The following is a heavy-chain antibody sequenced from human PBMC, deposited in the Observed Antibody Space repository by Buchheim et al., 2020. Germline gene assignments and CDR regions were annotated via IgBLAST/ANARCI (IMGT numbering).Heavy chain of an antibody. V-gene: IGHV3-23*01. Sequence: EVQLLESGGDLVQPGGSLRLSCAASGFTFTISPMSWVRQAPGKGLEWVSSISGSGDDTYYADSVKGRFSISSDISKTTLYLQMNGLRAEDMAVYYCATSLSGYTSGWSYYFYGMDVWGQGTT. J-gene: IGHJ6*02. CDR2: ISGSGDDT. D-gene: IGHD6-19*01. CDR1: GFTFTISP. CDR3: ATSLSGYTSGWSYYFYGMDV.